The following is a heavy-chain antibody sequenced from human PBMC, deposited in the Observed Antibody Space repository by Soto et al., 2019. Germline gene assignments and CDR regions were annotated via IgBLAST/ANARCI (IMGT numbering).Heavy chain of an antibody. CDR2: FSAYGGVT. CDR1: GFTFSNYA. J-gene: IGHJ1*01. CDR3: TKSSISWVGHFQH. V-gene: IGHV3-23*01. D-gene: IGHD3-3*02. Sequence: GGSLRLSCAVSGFTFSNYAMDWVRQAPGRGLEWVSGFSAYGGVTYYADSVKGRFTISRDNSKNTLYLQMNSLRPEDTAVYYCTKSSISWVGHFQHWGQGTVVTVSS.